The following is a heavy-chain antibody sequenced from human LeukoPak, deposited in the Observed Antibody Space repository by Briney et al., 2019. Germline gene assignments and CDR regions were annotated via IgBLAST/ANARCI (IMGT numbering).Heavy chain of an antibody. J-gene: IGHJ4*02. Sequence: GGSLRLSCAASGFTFSSYSMNWVRQPPGKGLEWLSSISSSSSYIYYADSVKGRFTISRDNAKTALYLQMISLRAEDTAVYYCARDQKVLWFGESPFDYWGQGTLVTVSS. CDR2: ISSSSSYI. D-gene: IGHD3-10*01. CDR1: GFTFSSYS. V-gene: IGHV3-21*01. CDR3: ARDQKVLWFGESPFDY.